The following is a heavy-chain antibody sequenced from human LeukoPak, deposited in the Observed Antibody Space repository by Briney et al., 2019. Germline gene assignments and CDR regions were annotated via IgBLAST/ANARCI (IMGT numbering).Heavy chain of an antibody. D-gene: IGHD3-22*01. V-gene: IGHV1-69*01. CDR2: IIPIFGTA. CDR1: GGTFSSYA. Sequence: SVKVSCKASGGTFSSYAISWVRQAPGQGLEWMGGIIPIFGTANYAQKFQGRVTITADESTSTAYMELSSLRSEDTAVYYCARDWEALSSGYYWSVRWFDPWGQGTLVTVSS. CDR3: ARDWEALSSGYYWSVRWFDP. J-gene: IGHJ5*02.